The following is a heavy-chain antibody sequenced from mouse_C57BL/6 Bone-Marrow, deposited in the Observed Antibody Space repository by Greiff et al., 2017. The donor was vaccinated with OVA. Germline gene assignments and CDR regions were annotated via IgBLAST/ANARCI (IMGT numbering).Heavy chain of an antibody. CDR3: ARRGTGTRGRYFDY. CDR2: ISSGGSYT. V-gene: IGHV5-6*02. D-gene: IGHD4-1*01. Sequence: EVKLEESGGDLVKPGGSLKLSCAASGFTFSSYGMSWVRQTPDKRLEWVATISSGGSYTYYPDSVKGRFTISRDNAKNTLYLQMSSLKSEDTAMYYCARRGTGTRGRYFDYWGQGTTLTVSS. J-gene: IGHJ2*01. CDR1: GFTFSSYG.